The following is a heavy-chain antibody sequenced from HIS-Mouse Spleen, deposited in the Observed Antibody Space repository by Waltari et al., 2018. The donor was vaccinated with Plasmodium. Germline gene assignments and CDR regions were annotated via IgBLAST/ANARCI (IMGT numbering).Heavy chain of an antibody. CDR3: ARTNSIAAAANYFDY. D-gene: IGHD6-13*01. J-gene: IGHJ4*02. Sequence: QVQLVQSGAEVKKPGASVKVSCKASGYTFTGYYMHWVRQAPGQGLEWRGWINPNSGGTNYAQKLQGRVTMTRDTSISTAYMELSRLRSDDTAVYYCARTNSIAAAANYFDYWGQGTLVTVSS. V-gene: IGHV1-2*02. CDR2: INPNSGGT. CDR1: GYTFTGYY.